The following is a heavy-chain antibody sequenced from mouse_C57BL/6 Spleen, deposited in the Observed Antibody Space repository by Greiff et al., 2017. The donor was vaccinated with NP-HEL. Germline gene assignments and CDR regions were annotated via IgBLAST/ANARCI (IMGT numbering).Heavy chain of an antibody. V-gene: IGHV1-72*01. CDR1: GYTFTSYW. Sequence: QVQLQQPGAELVKPGASVKLSCKASGYTFTSYWMHWVKQRPGRGLEWIGRIDPNSGGTKYNEKFKSKATLTVDKPSSTAYMQISSLTSEDSAVYYCARWRIYDGYLYYAMDYWGQGTSVTVSS. J-gene: IGHJ4*01. CDR3: ARWRIYDGYLYYAMDY. CDR2: IDPNSGGT. D-gene: IGHD2-3*01.